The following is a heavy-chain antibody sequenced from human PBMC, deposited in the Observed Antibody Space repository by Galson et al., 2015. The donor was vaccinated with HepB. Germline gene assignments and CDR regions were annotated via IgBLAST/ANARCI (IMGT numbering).Heavy chain of an antibody. J-gene: IGHJ4*02. V-gene: IGHV3-72*01. CDR2: SRNKPKGYST. CDR1: GFSFSDHY. D-gene: IGHD4-23*01. Sequence: LRLSCAVSGFSFSDHYIDWVRQAPGKGLEWVGRSRNKPKGYSTAYAASVKGRFTVSRDDSKNSVFLQMNGLRSEDTAVYYCARSEVTTVVTDVDSWGQGTLVTVSS. CDR3: ARSEVTTVVTDVDS.